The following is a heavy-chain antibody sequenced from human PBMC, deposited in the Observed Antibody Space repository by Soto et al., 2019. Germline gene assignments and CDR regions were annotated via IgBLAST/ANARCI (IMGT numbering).Heavy chain of an antibody. CDR2: IYDSGST. J-gene: IGHJ5*02. CDR1: GGSISSYF. Sequence: SETLSLTCTVSGGSISSYFWSWIRQPPGQGLEWIGYIYDSGSTQYNPSLKSRVTISVDTSKNQFSLKLSSVTAADTAVYYCVRLTPVTADFDPWGQGTLVTVSS. D-gene: IGHD4-17*01. CDR3: VRLTPVTADFDP. V-gene: IGHV4-59*08.